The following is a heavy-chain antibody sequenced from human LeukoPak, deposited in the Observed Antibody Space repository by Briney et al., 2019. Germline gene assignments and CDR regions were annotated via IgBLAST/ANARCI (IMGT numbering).Heavy chain of an antibody. CDR3: ASTGQGYTYGFDY. D-gene: IGHD5-18*01. V-gene: IGHV3-23*01. J-gene: IGHJ4*02. CDR1: GFTFSSCA. CDR2: ISGSGGST. Sequence: GGAVTLSCAASGFTFSSCAMSWVRQTPGKGLEWVSTISGSGGSTYYANSVKGRFTISRDNSKNTLYLQMNNLRVEDTAVFYCASTGQGYTYGFDYWGQGTLVTVSP.